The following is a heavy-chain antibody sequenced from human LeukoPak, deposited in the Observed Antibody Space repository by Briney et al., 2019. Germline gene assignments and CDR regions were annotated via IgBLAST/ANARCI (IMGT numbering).Heavy chain of an antibody. Sequence: PGGSLRLSCAASGFTFSSYWMSWVRQAPGKGLEWVANIKQDGSEKYYVDSVKRRFTISRDNAKNSLYLQRNSLRAEDTAVYYCAMGTIAAAGYYYFDFWGQGTQVTVSS. D-gene: IGHD6-13*01. CDR2: IKQDGSEK. CDR1: GFTFSSYW. J-gene: IGHJ4*02. CDR3: AMGTIAAAGYYYFDF. V-gene: IGHV3-7*01.